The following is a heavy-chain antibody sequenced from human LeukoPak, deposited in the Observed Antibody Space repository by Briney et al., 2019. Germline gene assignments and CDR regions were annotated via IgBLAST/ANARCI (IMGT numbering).Heavy chain of an antibody. CDR3: ARDSLYSSSSYYYYYGMDV. J-gene: IGHJ6*02. CDR1: GVSVSSGSYF. CDR2: IYYSGST. V-gene: IGHV4-61*01. Sequence: PSETLSLTCTVSGVSVSSGSYFWSWIRQPPGKGLEWIGYIYYSGSTNYNPSLKSRVTISVDTSKNQFSLKLSSVTAADTAVYYCARDSLYSSSSYYYYYGMDVWGQGTTVTVSS. D-gene: IGHD6-13*01.